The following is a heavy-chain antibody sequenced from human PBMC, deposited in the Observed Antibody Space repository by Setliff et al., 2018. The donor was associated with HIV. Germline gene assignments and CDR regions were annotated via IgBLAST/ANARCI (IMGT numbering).Heavy chain of an antibody. V-gene: IGHV4-34*01. CDR1: GGSFSGYY. D-gene: IGHD4-17*01. J-gene: IGHJ3*02. Sequence: SETLSLTCTVYGGSFSGYYWSWIRQPPGKGLEWIGYIYHAGNTYYNPSLKSRVTISVDTSKNQISLRLNSLTVADTAVYYCARGTTLNVVPDAFDIWGQGTMVTVSS. CDR2: IYHAGNT. CDR3: ARGTTLNVVPDAFDI.